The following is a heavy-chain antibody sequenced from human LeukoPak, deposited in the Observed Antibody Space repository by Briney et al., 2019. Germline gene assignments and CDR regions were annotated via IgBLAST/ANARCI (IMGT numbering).Heavy chain of an antibody. V-gene: IGHV3-21*01. CDR3: AKNIAVAGIDAFDI. CDR2: ISSSSSYI. J-gene: IGHJ3*02. D-gene: IGHD6-19*01. CDR1: GFTFSSYS. Sequence: GGSLRLSCAASGFTFSSYSMNWVRQAPGKGLEWVSSISSSSSYIYYADSVKGRFTISRDNATNSLYLQMNSLRAEDTAVYYCAKNIAVAGIDAFDIWGQGTMVTVSS.